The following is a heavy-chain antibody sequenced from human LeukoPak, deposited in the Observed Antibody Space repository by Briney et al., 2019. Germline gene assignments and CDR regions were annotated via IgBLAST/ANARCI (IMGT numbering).Heavy chain of an antibody. V-gene: IGHV1-24*01. J-gene: IGHJ4*02. CDR3: ARDLGYSSSSAY. Sequence: ASVKVSCKVSGYTLTELSMHWVRQAPGKGLEWMGGFDPEDGETIYAQKFQGRVTMTEDTSTDTAYMELSSLRSEDTAVYYCARDLGYSSSSAYWGQGTLVTVSS. CDR2: FDPEDGET. CDR1: GYTLTELS. D-gene: IGHD6-6*01.